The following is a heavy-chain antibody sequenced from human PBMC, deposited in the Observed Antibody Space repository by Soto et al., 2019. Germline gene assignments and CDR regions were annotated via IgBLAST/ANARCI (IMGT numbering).Heavy chain of an antibody. D-gene: IGHD5-12*01. Sequence: EVQLMESGGGLVQPGGSLRLSCAASGFSFSNFAMTWVRQAPGKGLEWVSGISGSGAGTYYADSVKGWFTISRDNSKNVLFLQVSNLRAGDTAVYYWAKERGTGYGPLYSWGQGILLTVSS. J-gene: IGHJ5*01. CDR2: ISGSGAGT. V-gene: IGHV3-23*01. CDR3: AKERGTGYGPLYS. CDR1: GFSFSNFA.